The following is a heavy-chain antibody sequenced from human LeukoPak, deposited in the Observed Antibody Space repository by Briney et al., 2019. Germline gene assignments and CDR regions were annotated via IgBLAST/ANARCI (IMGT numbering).Heavy chain of an antibody. V-gene: IGHV4-4*07. D-gene: IGHD4-17*01. Sequence: SETLSLTCTVSGGSIGSYYWSWIRQPAGKGLEWIGRIYTSGSTNYNPSLKSRVTMSIDTSNNQFSLKVRSVTAADTAVYYCARGGGDHGDLANDYWGQGTLVTVSS. CDR3: ARGGGDHGDLANDY. J-gene: IGHJ4*02. CDR2: IYTSGST. CDR1: GGSIGSYY.